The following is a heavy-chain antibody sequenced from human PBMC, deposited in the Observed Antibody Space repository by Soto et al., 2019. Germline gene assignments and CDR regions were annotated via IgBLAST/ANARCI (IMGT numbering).Heavy chain of an antibody. V-gene: IGHV3-30*18. CDR3: AKEAILVPAAIPTRYSYYGMGV. CDR1: GFTFSSYG. J-gene: IGHJ6*02. Sequence: QVQLVESGGGAVQPGRSLRLSCAASGFTFSSYGMHWVRQAPGKGLEWVAVTSYDESNKYYADSVKGRFTISRDNSKNTLYLLMSSLRAEDTAVYYCAKEAILVPAAIPTRYSYYGMGVWGQGTTVTVSS. D-gene: IGHD2-2*01. CDR2: TSYDESNK.